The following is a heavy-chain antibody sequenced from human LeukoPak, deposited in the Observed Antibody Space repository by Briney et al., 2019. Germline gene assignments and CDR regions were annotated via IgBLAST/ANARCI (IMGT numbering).Heavy chain of an antibody. D-gene: IGHD4-17*01. CDR3: AKTDYGHYSGFEV. V-gene: IGHV4-38-2*01. J-gene: IGHJ3*01. CDR2: MYLSGTT. Sequence: PSETLSLTCVVSTYSISSGYSWGWIRPPPGKGLEWIGSMYLSGTTYYNPSLKSRVTISVDKSENQFSLKVNFVTAADTAVYFCAKTDYGHYSGFEVGRQGIMVTVSS. CDR1: TYSISSGYS.